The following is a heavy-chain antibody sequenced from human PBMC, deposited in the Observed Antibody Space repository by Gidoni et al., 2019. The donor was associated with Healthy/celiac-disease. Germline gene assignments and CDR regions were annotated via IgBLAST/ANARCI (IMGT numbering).Heavy chain of an antibody. D-gene: IGHD4-17*01. J-gene: IGHJ3*02. CDR2: ISWNSGSI. CDR3: AKDSPDYGDYVGAFDI. CDR1: GFTLEDYA. Sequence: EVQLVESGGGLVQPGRSLRLSWAASGFTLEDYAMHWVRQAPGKGLEWVSGISWNSGSIGYADSVKGRFTISRDNAKNSLYLQMNSLRAEDTALYYCAKDSPDYGDYVGAFDIWGQGTMVTVSS. V-gene: IGHV3-9*01.